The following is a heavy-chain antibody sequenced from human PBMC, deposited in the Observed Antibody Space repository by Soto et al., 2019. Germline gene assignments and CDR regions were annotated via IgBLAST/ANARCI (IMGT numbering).Heavy chain of an antibody. CDR3: AREKYGDYHT. V-gene: IGHV4-34*01. CDR1: GGSFSGYY. CDR2: INHSGST. Sequence: SETLSLTCAVYGGSFSGYYWSWIRQPPGKGLEWIGEINHSGSTNYNPSLKSRVTISVDTSKNQFSLKLSSVTAADTAVYYCAREKYGDYHTWGQGTLVTVSS. J-gene: IGHJ5*02. D-gene: IGHD4-17*01.